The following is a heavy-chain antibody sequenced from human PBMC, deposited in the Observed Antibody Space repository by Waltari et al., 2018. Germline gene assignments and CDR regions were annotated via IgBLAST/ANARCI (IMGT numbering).Heavy chain of an antibody. CDR1: GFTLRTHP. CDR2: ISGSGGST. D-gene: IGHD3-10*01. Sequence: EVQLVASGGALVQPGGSLRPSCAASGFTLRTHPLSWFPQAPWKGLEWVSAISGSGGSTYYADSVKGRFTISRDNSKNTLYLQMNSLRAEDTAVYYCANSGGPYYYGSGSSPHFDYWGQGTLVTVSS. V-gene: IGHV3-23*04. J-gene: IGHJ4*02. CDR3: ANSGGPYYYGSGSSPHFDY.